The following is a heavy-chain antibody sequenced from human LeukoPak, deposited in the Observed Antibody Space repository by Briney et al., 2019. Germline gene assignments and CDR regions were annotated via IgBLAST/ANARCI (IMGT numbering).Heavy chain of an antibody. D-gene: IGHD3-9*01. CDR2: IYYSGST. Sequence: SETLSLTCTVSGGAISSDYWSWIRQPPGKGLEWIGYIYYSGSTNYNPSLQSRVTISVDTSKRQFSLRLGSVTAADTAVYYCARGVGVRYFSWGQGTLVTVSS. J-gene: IGHJ5*02. CDR3: ARGVGVRYFS. CDR1: GGAISSDY. V-gene: IGHV4-59*01.